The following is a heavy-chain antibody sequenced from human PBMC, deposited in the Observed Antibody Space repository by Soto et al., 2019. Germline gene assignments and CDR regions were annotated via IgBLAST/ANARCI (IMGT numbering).Heavy chain of an antibody. CDR2: ISTYNGDA. Sequence: QVQLVQSGAEVRKPGASVKVSCKTSGYTFSRSGISWVRQAPGQGLEWMGWISTYNGDANYAQKLKGRVTMTTDTSTSTAFLEPGSLTSDDTAVYSCARSGSVPYYYYGLDVWGQGTKVTVSS. CDR3: ARSGSVPYYYYGLDV. D-gene: IGHD1-26*01. J-gene: IGHJ6*02. CDR1: GYTFSRSG. V-gene: IGHV1-18*01.